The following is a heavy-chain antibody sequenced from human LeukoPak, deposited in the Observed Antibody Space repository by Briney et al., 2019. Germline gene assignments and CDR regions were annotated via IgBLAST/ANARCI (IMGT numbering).Heavy chain of an antibody. V-gene: IGHV1-24*01. CDR1: VYNLTELS. CDR2: FDPEDGET. Sequence: ASVKVSCKVSVYNLTELSMHWVRQAPGKGLDWMGGFDPEDGETIYARKFQGRVTMTEDTSTDTAYMELSSLRSEDTAVYYCATGLEPYDDAFDIWGQGTMVTVSS. D-gene: IGHD1-1*01. CDR3: ATGLEPYDDAFDI. J-gene: IGHJ3*02.